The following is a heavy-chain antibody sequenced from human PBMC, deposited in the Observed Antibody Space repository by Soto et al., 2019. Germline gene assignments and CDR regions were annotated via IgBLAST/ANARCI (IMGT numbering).Heavy chain of an antibody. CDR3: ARKVLGSTSRPDWWYFDL. CDR2: LGGGGDRT. J-gene: IGHJ2*01. V-gene: IGHV3-23*01. CDR1: GFTFINYA. D-gene: IGHD2-2*01. Sequence: EVQLLESGGGLVQPGGSLRLSCVGSGFTFINYAMNWVRQTPGKGLEWVSGLGGGGDRTFDADSVKGRFTISRDNSKNTANLQMNSLRADDTAVYYCARKVLGSTSRPDWWYFDLWGRGTLVTVSS.